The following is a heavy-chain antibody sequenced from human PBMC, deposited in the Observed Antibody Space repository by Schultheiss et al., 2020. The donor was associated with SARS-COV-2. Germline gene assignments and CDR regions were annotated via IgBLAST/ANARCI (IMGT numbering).Heavy chain of an antibody. CDR1: GYTFTGYY. V-gene: IGHV1-2*02. Sequence: ASVKVSCKASGYTFTGYYMHWVRQAPGQGLEWMGWINPNSGDANYAQRFQGRVTMTRDTSISTAYMELSRLRSDDTAVYYCARDTIVVVPAAIYYYGMDVWGQGTTVTVSS. D-gene: IGHD2-2*01. J-gene: IGHJ6*02. CDR2: INPNSGDA. CDR3: ARDTIVVVPAAIYYYGMDV.